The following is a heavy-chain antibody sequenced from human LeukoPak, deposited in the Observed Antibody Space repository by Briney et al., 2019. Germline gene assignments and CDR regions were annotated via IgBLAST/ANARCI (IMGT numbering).Heavy chain of an antibody. CDR3: ARSIDGDYSDH. V-gene: IGHV3-7*01. Sequence: PGGSLRLSCAASGFTFSSYWMNWARQAPGKGLEWVASINHNGNVNYYVDSVKGRFTISRDNAKNSLYLQMNSLRAEDTVVYYCARSIDGDYSDHWGQGTLVTVSS. D-gene: IGHD4-17*01. CDR2: INHNGNVN. CDR1: GFTFSSYW. J-gene: IGHJ4*02.